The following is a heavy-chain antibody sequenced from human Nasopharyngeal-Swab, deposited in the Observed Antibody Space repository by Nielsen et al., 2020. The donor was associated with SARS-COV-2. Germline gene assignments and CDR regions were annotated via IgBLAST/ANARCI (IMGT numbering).Heavy chain of an antibody. Sequence: GESLKISCAASGFTFSSYWMHWVRQTPGKGLVWVSRINSDQSSPSYAESVKGRFTISRDNAKNTLYLKMNSLRAEDTAVYYCARDSSDWFDPWGQGTLVTVSS. CDR3: ARDSSDWFDP. D-gene: IGHD6-6*01. V-gene: IGHV3-74*01. CDR2: INSDQSSP. J-gene: IGHJ5*02. CDR1: GFTFSSYW.